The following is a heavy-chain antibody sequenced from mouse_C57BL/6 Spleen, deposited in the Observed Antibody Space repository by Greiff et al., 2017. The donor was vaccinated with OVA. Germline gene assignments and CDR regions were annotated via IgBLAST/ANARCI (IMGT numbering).Heavy chain of an antibody. CDR1: GYTFTSYW. CDR2: INPSNGGT. D-gene: IGHD3-2*02. V-gene: IGHV1-53*01. CDR3: ARTGHPPQLRLLLDY. Sequence: QVQLQQSGTELVKPGASVKLSCKASGYTFTSYWMHWVKQRPGQGLEWIGNINPSNGGTNYNEKFKSKATLTVDKSSSTAYMQLSSLTSEDSAVYYCARTGHPPQLRLLLDYWGQGTTLTVSS. J-gene: IGHJ2*01.